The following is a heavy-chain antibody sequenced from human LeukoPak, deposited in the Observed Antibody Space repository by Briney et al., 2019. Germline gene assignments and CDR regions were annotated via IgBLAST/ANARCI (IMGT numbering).Heavy chain of an antibody. CDR3: ARQGGANSFDY. J-gene: IGHJ4*02. V-gene: IGHV4-59*08. CDR1: GGSISTYF. CDR2: IYYSGST. D-gene: IGHD1-1*01. Sequence: SETLSLTCAVSGGSISTYFWSWIRQPPGKGLEWIGYIYYSGSTNYNPSLKSRVTISVDTSKNQFSLKLSSVTAADTAMYYCARQGGANSFDYWCQGILVTVSS.